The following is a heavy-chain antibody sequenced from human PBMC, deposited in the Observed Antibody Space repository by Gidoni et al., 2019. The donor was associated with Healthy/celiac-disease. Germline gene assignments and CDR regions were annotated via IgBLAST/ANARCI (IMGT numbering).Heavy chain of an antibody. D-gene: IGHD2-2*01. V-gene: IGHV3-20*04. Sequence: EVQLVESGGGVVRPGGSLRLSCAASGFTFDAYVMRWVRQAPGKGLEWVSGINWNGGSTGYADSVKGRFTIYRDNAKNSLYLQMNSLRAEDTALYYCAREGYCSSTSCDGAYYYYGMDVWGQGTTVTVSS. J-gene: IGHJ6*02. CDR1: GFTFDAYV. CDR3: AREGYCSSTSCDGAYYYYGMDV. CDR2: INWNGGST.